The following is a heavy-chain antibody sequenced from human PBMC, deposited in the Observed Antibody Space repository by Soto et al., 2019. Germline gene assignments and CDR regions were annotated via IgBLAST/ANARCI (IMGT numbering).Heavy chain of an antibody. D-gene: IGHD3-16*02. J-gene: IGHJ3*01. CDR3: VSPEYRF. CDR1: GGSISRSTFY. CDR2: IYYGGTT. V-gene: IGHV4-39*01. Sequence: QLQLQESGPGLVRPAETLSLTCTVSGGSISRSTFYWGWIRQPPGKGLEWIGSIYYGGTTHYNSSLKTRDAISVHTSNNRFSLYLRSVTAADTAVYYCVSPEYRFWGQGTMVTVSS.